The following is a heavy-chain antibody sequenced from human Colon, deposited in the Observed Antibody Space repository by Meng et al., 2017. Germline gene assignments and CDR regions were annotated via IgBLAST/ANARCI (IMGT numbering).Heavy chain of an antibody. D-gene: IGHD2-15*01. J-gene: IGHJ4*02. CDR3: SSLLTLDY. CDR2: INHSGDT. V-gene: IGHV4-34*02. Sequence: QVPLQQWGPGLLKPSETLTLTFAINAGPFSGYYGSWIRQAPGKGLEWIGEINHSGDTHYNPSLKSRVSMSFDTSKKQFSLHLSSVTAADTAVYYCSSLLTLDYWGPGTLVTVSS. CDR1: AGPFSGYY.